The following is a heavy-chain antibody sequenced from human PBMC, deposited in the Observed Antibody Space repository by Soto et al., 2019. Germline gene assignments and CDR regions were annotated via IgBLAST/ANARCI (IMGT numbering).Heavy chain of an antibody. J-gene: IGHJ6*02. CDR2: ISGSGGST. D-gene: IGHD1-26*01. Sequence: LRLSCAASGFTFSNYAISWVRQAPGKGLEWVSSISGSGGSTYYADSVKGRFTISRDNSKNTLYLQMNSLRAEDTAVYYCATYSGNYERYGVYYGMDVWGQGTTVTVSS. CDR3: ATYSGNYERYGVYYGMDV. CDR1: GFTFSNYA. V-gene: IGHV3-23*01.